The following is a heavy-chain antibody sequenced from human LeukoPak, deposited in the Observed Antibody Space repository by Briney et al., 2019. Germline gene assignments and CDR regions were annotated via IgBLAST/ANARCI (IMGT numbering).Heavy chain of an antibody. Sequence: GRSLRLSCAASGFTFSSYAMHWVRQAPGKGLEWVAVISYDGRNKYYADSVRGRFTISRDNSKNTVYLQMNSLRAEDTAVYSCAREDKAFDCWGQGTLVTVSS. CDR2: ISYDGRNK. CDR3: AREDKAFDC. CDR1: GFTFSSYA. V-gene: IGHV3-30*04. J-gene: IGHJ4*02.